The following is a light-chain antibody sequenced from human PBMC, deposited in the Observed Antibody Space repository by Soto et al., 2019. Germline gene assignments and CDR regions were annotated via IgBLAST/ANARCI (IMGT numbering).Light chain of an antibody. Sequence: QLVLTQPASVSGAPGQSITISCTGTNSDVNYVSWHQQHPGKAPKLMIYEVINRSSGVSTRFSGSKSGNTASLTISGLQAEDEADYYCSSSTSSNTFVFGTGTKVTVL. CDR2: EVI. J-gene: IGLJ1*01. V-gene: IGLV2-14*01. CDR1: NSDVNY. CDR3: SSSTSSNTFV.